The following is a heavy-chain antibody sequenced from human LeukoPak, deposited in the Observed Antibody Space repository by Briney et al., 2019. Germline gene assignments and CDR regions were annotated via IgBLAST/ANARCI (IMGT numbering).Heavy chain of an antibody. Sequence: SETLSLTCTVSGGSISSSSYYWGWIRQPPGKGLEWIGSIYYSGSTYYNPSLKSRVTISVDTSKNQFSLKLSSVTAADTAVYFCATVRFGGYMDVWGKGTTVAISS. V-gene: IGHV4-39*07. D-gene: IGHD3-10*01. J-gene: IGHJ6*03. CDR3: ATVRFGGYMDV. CDR1: GGSISSSSYY. CDR2: IYYSGST.